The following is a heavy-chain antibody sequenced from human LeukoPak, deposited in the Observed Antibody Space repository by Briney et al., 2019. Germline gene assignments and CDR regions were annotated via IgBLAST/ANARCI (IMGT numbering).Heavy chain of an antibody. CDR3: ARAPGRQLPPFDY. D-gene: IGHD6-6*01. CDR1: GYSISSGYY. J-gene: IGHJ4*02. Sequence: SETLSLTCTVSGYSISSGYYWGWIRQPPGKGLEWIGSIYHSGSTYYNPSLKSRVTISVDTSKNQFSLKLSSVTAADTAVYYCARAPGRQLPPFDYWGQGTLVTVSS. CDR2: IYHSGST. V-gene: IGHV4-38-2*02.